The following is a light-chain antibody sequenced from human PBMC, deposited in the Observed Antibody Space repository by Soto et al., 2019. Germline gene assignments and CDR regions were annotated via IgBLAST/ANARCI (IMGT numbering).Light chain of an antibody. CDR3: QQYNNWPHS. J-gene: IGKJ2*01. CDR2: GAS. CDR1: QSVSSSY. V-gene: IGKV3-20*01. Sequence: EIVLTQSPGTLSLSPGERATLSCRASQSVSSSYLAWYQQKPGQAPRVLIYGASSRATGIPDRFSGSGSGTDFTLTISSLQSEDFAVYYCQQYNNWPHSFGQGTKVDIK.